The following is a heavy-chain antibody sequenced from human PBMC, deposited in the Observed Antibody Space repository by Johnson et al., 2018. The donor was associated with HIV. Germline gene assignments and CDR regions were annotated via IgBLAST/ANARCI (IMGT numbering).Heavy chain of an antibody. CDR3: ARPIARGASDI. D-gene: IGHD3-10*01. CDR2: IYSGGKT. J-gene: IGHJ3*02. Sequence: VQLVESGGGLVQPGGSLRLSCAASGFTVSSNYMSWVRQAPGKGLEWVSVIYSGGKTYYADSVKGRFTISRDNAKNSLYLQMNSLRAEDTAVYYCARPIARGASDIWGQGTMVTVSS. V-gene: IGHV3-66*04. CDR1: GFTVSSNY.